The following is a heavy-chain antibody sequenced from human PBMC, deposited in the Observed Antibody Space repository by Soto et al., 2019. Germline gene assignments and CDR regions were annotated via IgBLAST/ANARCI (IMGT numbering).Heavy chain of an antibody. CDR1: GFTFTSSA. J-gene: IGHJ4*02. V-gene: IGHV1-58*01. Sequence: ASVKVSCKASGFTFTSSAVQWVRQARGQRLEWIGWIVVGSGNTNYAQKFQERVTITRDMSTSTAYMELSSLRSEDTAVYYCAAMYYYDSSGYYYFDYWGQGTLVTVSS. D-gene: IGHD3-22*01. CDR2: IVVGSGNT. CDR3: AAMYYYDSSGYYYFDY.